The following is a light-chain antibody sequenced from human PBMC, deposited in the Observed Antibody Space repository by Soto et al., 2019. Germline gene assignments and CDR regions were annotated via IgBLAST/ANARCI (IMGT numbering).Light chain of an antibody. CDR1: QSISNY. Sequence: DMEMTQSPSSLSAFVGDRVTITCRASQSISNYLNWYQHKPGKVPKLLIYAASSLQSGVPTRFSGSGSGTDFTLPINSLQPEDFATYYCKQSYGTPLTFGGGTKIGIK. J-gene: IGKJ4*01. V-gene: IGKV1-39*01. CDR3: KQSYGTPLT. CDR2: AAS.